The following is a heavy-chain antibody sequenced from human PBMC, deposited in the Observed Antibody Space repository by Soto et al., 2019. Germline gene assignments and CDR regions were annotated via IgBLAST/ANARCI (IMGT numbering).Heavy chain of an antibody. CDR2: IKQDGSEK. CDR1: GFTFSSYW. V-gene: IGHV3-7*01. J-gene: IGHJ6*02. Sequence: PGGSLRLSCAASGFTFSSYWMSWVRQAPGKGLEWVANIKQDGSEKYYVDSVKGRFTISRDNAKNSLYLQMNSLRSEDTAVYYCENDIVYGMDVWGRGTTVNAP. CDR3: ENDIVYGMDV. D-gene: IGHD2-15*01.